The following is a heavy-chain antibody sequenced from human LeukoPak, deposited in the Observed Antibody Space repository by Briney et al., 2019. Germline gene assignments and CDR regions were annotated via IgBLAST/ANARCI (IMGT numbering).Heavy chain of an antibody. V-gene: IGHV1-8*01. CDR3: ARGPSDFWSGYYSRGWFDP. CDR2: MNPNSGNT. Sequence: ASVKVSCKASGYTFTSYDINWVRQATGQGLEWMGWMNPNSGNTGYAQKFQGRVTMTRNTSISTAYMELSSLRSEDTAVYHCARGPSDFWSGYYSRGWFDPWGQGTLVTVSS. CDR1: GYTFTSYD. D-gene: IGHD3-3*01. J-gene: IGHJ5*02.